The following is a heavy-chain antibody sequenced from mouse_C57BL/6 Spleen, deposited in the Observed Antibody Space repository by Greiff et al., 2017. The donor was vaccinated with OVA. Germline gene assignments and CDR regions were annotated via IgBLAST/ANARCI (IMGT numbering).Heavy chain of an antibody. CDR1: GYSFTGYY. V-gene: IGHV1-42*01. J-gene: IGHJ1*03. CDR3: ARKSSHWYFDV. D-gene: IGHD1-1*01. CDR2: INPSTGGT. Sequence: VQLQQSGPELVKPGASVKISCKASGYSFTGYYMNWVKQSPEKSLEWIGEINPSTGGTTYNPKFKAKATLTVDKATSTAYMQLKSLTSEDSAVYYCARKSSHWYFDVWGTGTTVTVSS.